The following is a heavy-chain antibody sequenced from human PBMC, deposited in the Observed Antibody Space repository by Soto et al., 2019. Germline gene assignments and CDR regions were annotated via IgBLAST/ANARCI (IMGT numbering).Heavy chain of an antibody. Sequence: GGSLRLSCAASGFTFNNYAMSWVRQAPGKGLEWVSAISGGGGYTYYVHSVKGRFAISRDSSKSTLYLQMNSLRAEDTAVYYCAKNGEPSFSGWYIDYWGQGTLVTVSS. CDR1: GFTFNNYA. V-gene: IGHV3-23*01. J-gene: IGHJ4*02. D-gene: IGHD6-19*01. CDR3: AKNGEPSFSGWYIDY. CDR2: ISGGGGYT.